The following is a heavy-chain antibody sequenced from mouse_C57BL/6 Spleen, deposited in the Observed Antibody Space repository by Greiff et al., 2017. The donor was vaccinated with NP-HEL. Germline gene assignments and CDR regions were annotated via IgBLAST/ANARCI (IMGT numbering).Heavy chain of an antibody. Sequence: VQLQQSGAELVKPGASVKLSCTASGFTITAYSMHWVKQRTEQGLEWIGRIDPEDGDTKYAPKFQGKATITADTSSNTAYLPHSSLMSEDTAVYYCASCYYGSSYEIAYWGQGTLVTVSA. CDR3: ASCYYGSSYEIAY. D-gene: IGHD1-1*01. CDR1: GFTITAYS. CDR2: IDPEDGDT. V-gene: IGHV14-2*01. J-gene: IGHJ3*01.